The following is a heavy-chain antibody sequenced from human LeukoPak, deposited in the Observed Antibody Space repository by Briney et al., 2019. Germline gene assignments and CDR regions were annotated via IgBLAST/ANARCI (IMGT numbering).Heavy chain of an antibody. V-gene: IGHV1-8*01. CDR2: MNPNSGNT. CDR3: AILAVAGSDAFDI. CDR1: GYTLTELS. D-gene: IGHD6-19*01. J-gene: IGHJ3*02. Sequence: ASVKVSCKVSGYTLTELSMHWVRQATGQGLEWMGWMNPNSGNTGYAQKFQGRVTMTRNTSISTAYMELSSLRSEDTAVYYCAILAVAGSDAFDIWGQGTMVTVSS.